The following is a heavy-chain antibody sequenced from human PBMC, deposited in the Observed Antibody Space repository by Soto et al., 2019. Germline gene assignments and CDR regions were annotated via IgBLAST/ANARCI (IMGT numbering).Heavy chain of an antibody. D-gene: IGHD5-18*01. CDR3: ARARGYGYGYNDY. Sequence: SQTLSLTCAISGDSVSSDSASWNWLRQSPSRGLEWLGRTYYRSKWYNDYAVSVNSRITINPDASKNQFSLLLNSVTPEDTAVYFCARARGYGYGYNDYWGQGTLVTVSS. CDR1: GDSVSSDSAS. V-gene: IGHV6-1*01. J-gene: IGHJ4*02. CDR2: TYYRSKWYN.